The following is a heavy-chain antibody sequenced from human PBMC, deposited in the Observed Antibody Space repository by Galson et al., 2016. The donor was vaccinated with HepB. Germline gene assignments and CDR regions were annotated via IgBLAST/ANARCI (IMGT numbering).Heavy chain of an antibody. CDR2: ISSDGITK. J-gene: IGHJ6*02. V-gene: IGHV3-30*04. CDR3: ARRVCSRNSCPYNGSPTGMDV. CDR1: GFNFNIYS. D-gene: IGHD2-2*01. Sequence: LILSCAASGFNFNIYSMNWVRQAPGKGLQWVAVISSDGITKYSADSVQGCFTISRDNSKNTVFLQMNGLWPEDPGVYYGARRVCSRNSCPYNGSPTGMDVWGQGTTVTVSS.